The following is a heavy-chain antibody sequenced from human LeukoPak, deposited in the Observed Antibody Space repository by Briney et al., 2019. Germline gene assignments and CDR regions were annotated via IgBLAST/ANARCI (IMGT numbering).Heavy chain of an antibody. D-gene: IGHD4-17*01. J-gene: IGHJ4*02. CDR1: GFTVSTNY. Sequence: GGSLRLSCAASGFTVSTNYMSWVRQAPGKGLEWVSLIYSGGGTYYADSVKGRFTISRDNSRNTLYLQMNSLRVDDTAVYYCARGFRSVTTWGYFDYWGQGALDTDSS. CDR2: IYSGGGT. V-gene: IGHV3-66*01. CDR3: ARGFRSVTTWGYFDY.